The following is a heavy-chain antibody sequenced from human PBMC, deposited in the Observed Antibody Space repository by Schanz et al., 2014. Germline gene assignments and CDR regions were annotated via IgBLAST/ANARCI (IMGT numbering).Heavy chain of an antibody. CDR2: FIPILDVG. CDR3: ARPSDSSWYMDV. V-gene: IGHV1-18*01. J-gene: IGHJ6*03. D-gene: IGHD2-21*02. Sequence: QGQLVQSGPEVKEPGASVKVSCEASRYTFNTYGLNWVRQAPGQGLEWVGRFIPILDVGNYAQKLQGRVTMTTDTSTSTAYMDVSSLRSEDTAVYYCARPSDSSWYMDVWGKGTTVTVSS. CDR1: RYTFNTYG.